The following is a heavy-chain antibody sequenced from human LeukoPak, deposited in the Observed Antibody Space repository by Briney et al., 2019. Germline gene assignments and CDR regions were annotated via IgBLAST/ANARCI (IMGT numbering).Heavy chain of an antibody. D-gene: IGHD2-15*01. Sequence: GASVKVSCKASGGTFHSYIVTWVRQAPGQGLDWMGGIGPIIGTANYAQKFQGRVTITADDSTSTAYMELRSLRSEDTAIYYCARDQRPSCLGGICYSGDYWGQGTLVTVTS. CDR3: ARDQRPSCLGGICYSGDY. V-gene: IGHV1-69*13. CDR2: IGPIIGTA. CDR1: GGTFHSYI. J-gene: IGHJ4*02.